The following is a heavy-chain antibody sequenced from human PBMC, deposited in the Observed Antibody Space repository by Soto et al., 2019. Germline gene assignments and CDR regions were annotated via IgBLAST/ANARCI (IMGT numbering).Heavy chain of an antibody. CDR3: XRDSYDFWSAYYFFFDY. Sequence: GGSLRLSCTGSGFTFGDYGMSWVRQAPGKGLEWVGSIRGKASGGTTEYAASVKGRFAISRDDSKSIAYLQMNSLKTEDTAVYYCXRDSYDFWSAYYFFFDYWGQGALVTVSS. D-gene: IGHD3-3*01. V-gene: IGHV3-49*04. CDR2: IRGKASGGTT. J-gene: IGHJ4*02. CDR1: GFTFGDYG.